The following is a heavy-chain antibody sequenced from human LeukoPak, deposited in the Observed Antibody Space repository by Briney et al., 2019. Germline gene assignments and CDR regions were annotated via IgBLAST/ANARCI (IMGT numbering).Heavy chain of an antibody. V-gene: IGHV3-21*01. J-gene: IGHJ5*02. CDR1: GFTFSGYN. CDR3: ARPGIAAAGPRSLGNWFDP. CDR2: ISSSSSYI. Sequence: GGSLRLSCAASGFTFSGYNMNWVRQAPGKGLEWVSSISSSSSYIYYADSVKGRFTISRDNSKNTLYLQMNSLRAEDTAVYYCARPGIAAAGPRSLGNWFDPWGQGTLVTVSS. D-gene: IGHD6-13*01.